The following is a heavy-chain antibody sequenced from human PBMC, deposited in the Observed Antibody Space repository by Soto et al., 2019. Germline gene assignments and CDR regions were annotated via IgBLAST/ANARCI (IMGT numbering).Heavy chain of an antibody. CDR2: INPSGGST. CDR1: GYTFTSYY. V-gene: IGHV1-46*01. D-gene: IGHD3-9*01. CDR3: ARDPPGILTLRYYGLDV. J-gene: IGHJ6*01. Sequence: ASVKVSCKASGYTFTSYYMHWVRQAPGQGLEWMGIINPSGGSTSYAQKFQGRVTMTRDTSTSTVYMELSSLRSEDTAVYYCARDPPGILTLRYYGLDVWGQGTTVTVSS.